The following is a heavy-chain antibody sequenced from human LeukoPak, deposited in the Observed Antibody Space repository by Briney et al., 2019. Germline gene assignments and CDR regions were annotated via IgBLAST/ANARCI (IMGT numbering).Heavy chain of an antibody. J-gene: IGHJ4*02. D-gene: IGHD1-26*01. CDR2: ISWNSGSI. CDR3: ATIGSGSPSYFDY. V-gene: IGHV3-9*01. Sequence: GGSLRLSCAASGFTFDDYAMHWVRQAPGKGLEWVSGISWNSGSIGYADSVKGRFTISRDNAKNSLYLQMNSLRAEDTALYYCATIGSGSPSYFDYWGQGTLVTVSS. CDR1: GFTFDDYA.